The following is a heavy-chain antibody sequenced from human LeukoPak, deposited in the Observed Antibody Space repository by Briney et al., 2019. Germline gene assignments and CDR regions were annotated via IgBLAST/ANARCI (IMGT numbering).Heavy chain of an antibody. J-gene: IGHJ4*02. CDR3: AFTTGSYYLDS. D-gene: IGHD1-26*01. V-gene: IGHV4-34*01. CDR1: GGSFSGHY. Sequence: SETLSLTCVVYGGSFSGHYWSWIRQPPGKGLEWIGEINHSGSVNYNPSLKSRVTVSVDTSKNQFSLKLNSVTAADTAVYYCAFTTGSYYLDSWGQGTLVTVPS. CDR2: INHSGSV.